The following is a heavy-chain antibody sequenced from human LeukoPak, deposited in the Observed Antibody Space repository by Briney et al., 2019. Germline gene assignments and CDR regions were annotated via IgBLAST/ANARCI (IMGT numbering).Heavy chain of an antibody. CDR3: ARGPPESSNSDY. CDR2: MNPNSANT. CDR1: GYTFTSYD. J-gene: IGHJ4*02. V-gene: IGHV1-8*01. Sequence: ASVKVSCKASGYTFTSYDINWVRQATGQGLEWMGWMNPNSANTGYAQKFQGRVTMTRNTSISTAYMELSSLRSEDTAVYYCARGPPESSNSDYWGRGTPITVSS. D-gene: IGHD6-13*01.